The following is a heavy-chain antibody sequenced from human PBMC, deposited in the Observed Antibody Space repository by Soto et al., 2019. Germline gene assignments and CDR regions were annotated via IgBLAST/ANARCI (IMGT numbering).Heavy chain of an antibody. D-gene: IGHD2-21*01. CDR3: ARAPYCGGDCYPDAFDI. V-gene: IGHV3-21*01. CDR2: ISSSSSYI. J-gene: IGHJ3*02. CDR1: GFTFSSYS. Sequence: GGSLRLSCAASGFTFSSYSMNWVRQAPGKGLEWVSSISSSSSYIYYADSVKGRFTISRDNAKNSLCLQMNSLRAEDTAVYYCARAPYCGGDCYPDAFDIWGQGTMVTVSS.